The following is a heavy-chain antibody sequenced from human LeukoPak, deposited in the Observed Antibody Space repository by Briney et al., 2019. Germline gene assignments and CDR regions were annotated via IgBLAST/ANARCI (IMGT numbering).Heavy chain of an antibody. CDR3: VSFYETY. D-gene: IGHD2/OR15-2a*01. CDR2: INSDGSWT. V-gene: IGHV3-74*01. CDR1: GNYW. Sequence: GGSLRLSCVASGNYWMHWVRQAPGKGLVWVSHINSDGSWTSYADSVKGRFTISKDNAKNTVYLQMNSLRAEDTAVYYCVSFYETYWGRGTLVTVFS. J-gene: IGHJ4*02.